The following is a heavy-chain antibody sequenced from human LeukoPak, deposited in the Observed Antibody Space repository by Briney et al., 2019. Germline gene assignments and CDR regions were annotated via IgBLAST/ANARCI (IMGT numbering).Heavy chain of an antibody. V-gene: IGHV3-30*03. Sequence: GGSLRLSCAASGFTFSNYGMHWVRQAPGKGLEWVAVISYDGSNKYYADSVKGRFTISRDNSKNTLYLQMNSLRAEDTAVYYCASFDIVVVPAASGIDYWGQGTLVTVSS. CDR3: ASFDIVVVPAASGIDY. D-gene: IGHD2-2*01. CDR1: GFTFSNYG. CDR2: ISYDGSNK. J-gene: IGHJ4*02.